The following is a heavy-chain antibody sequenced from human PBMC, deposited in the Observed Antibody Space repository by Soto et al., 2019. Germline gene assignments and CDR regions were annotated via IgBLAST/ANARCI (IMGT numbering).Heavy chain of an antibody. J-gene: IGHJ5*02. D-gene: IGHD3-9*01. Sequence: PGVSLRLSCAASGFTLSDYYMTWIRQAPGKGLEWISYISTNSRYTKYADSVKGRFTISRDDAKNSLYLQMNSLRVEDTAVYYCARVYDILTSAWLDPWGQGTLVTVPQ. CDR2: ISTNSRYT. CDR3: ARVYDILTSAWLDP. V-gene: IGHV3-11*03. CDR1: GFTLSDYY.